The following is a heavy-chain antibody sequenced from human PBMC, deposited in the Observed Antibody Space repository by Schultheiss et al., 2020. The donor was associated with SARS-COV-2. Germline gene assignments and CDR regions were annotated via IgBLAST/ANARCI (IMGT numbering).Heavy chain of an antibody. D-gene: IGHD6-6*01. CDR1: GFTFSSYG. J-gene: IGHJ3*02. CDR3: ARVVGYSSSSYTDAFDI. V-gene: IGHV3-48*04. CDR2: ISSSGSTI. Sequence: GGSLRLSCVLSGFTFSSYGMHWVRQAPGKGLEWVSYISSSGSTIYYADSVKGRFTISRDNAKISLYLQMNSLKTEDTAVYYCARVVGYSSSSYTDAFDIWGQGTMVTVSS.